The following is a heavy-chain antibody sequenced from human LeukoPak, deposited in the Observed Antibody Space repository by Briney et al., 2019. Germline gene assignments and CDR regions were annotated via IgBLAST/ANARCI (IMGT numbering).Heavy chain of an antibody. Sequence: GGSLTLSCAASGFTFSSFWMHWVRQAPGKGLVWVSRINTGGSSTTYADFVKGRFTISRDNAKNTLYLQMNSLRVEDTAVYYCARVRGYDTSDFDYWGQGTLVTVSS. CDR2: INTGGSST. CDR1: GFTFSSFW. V-gene: IGHV3-74*01. D-gene: IGHD3-22*01. J-gene: IGHJ4*02. CDR3: ARVRGYDTSDFDY.